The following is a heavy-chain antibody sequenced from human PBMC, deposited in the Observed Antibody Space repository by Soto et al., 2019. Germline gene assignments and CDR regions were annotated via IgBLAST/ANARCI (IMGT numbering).Heavy chain of an antibody. V-gene: IGHV1-2*02. J-gene: IGHJ5*02. CDR2: INPNSGGT. Sequence: ASVKVSCKASGYTFTGYYMHWVRQAPGQGLEWMGWINPNSGGTNYAQKFQGRVTMTRDTSISTAYMELSRLRSDDTAVYYCARAACYYGSGSYYTSKYQNNWFDPWGQGTLVTVSS. CDR3: ARAACYYGSGSYYTSKYQNNWFDP. D-gene: IGHD3-10*01. CDR1: GYTFTGYY.